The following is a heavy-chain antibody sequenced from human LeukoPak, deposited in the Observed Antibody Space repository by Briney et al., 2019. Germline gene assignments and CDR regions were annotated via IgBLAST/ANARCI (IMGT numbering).Heavy chain of an antibody. J-gene: IGHJ5*02. V-gene: IGHV3-7*01. CDR2: IKQDGSEK. D-gene: IGHD3-10*01. CDR1: GFTFSSYS. Sequence: GGSLTLSCAVSGFTFSSYSMNWVRQAPGKGLEWVANIKQDGSEKYYVDSVKGRFTISRDNARKSLFLQLNSLRAEDTAVYYCARDTIWFGEPTPTWFDPRGQGTRVTVSS. CDR3: ARDTIWFGEPTPTWFDP.